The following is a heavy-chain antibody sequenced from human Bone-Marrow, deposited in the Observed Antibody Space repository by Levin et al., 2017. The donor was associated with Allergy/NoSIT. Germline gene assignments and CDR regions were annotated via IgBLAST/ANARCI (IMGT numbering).Heavy chain of an antibody. V-gene: IGHV3-30*18. D-gene: IGHD6-6*01. CDR2: ISYDGSKN. CDR1: GFTFSSYG. Sequence: GESLKISCAASGFTFSSYGIHWVRQAPGKGLEWVAIISYDGSKNHHADSVKGRFTISRDNSKNTLYLQMNSLRAEDTAVYYCAKDLIGSSGISYGMDVWGQGTTVTVSS. J-gene: IGHJ6*02. CDR3: AKDLIGSSGISYGMDV.